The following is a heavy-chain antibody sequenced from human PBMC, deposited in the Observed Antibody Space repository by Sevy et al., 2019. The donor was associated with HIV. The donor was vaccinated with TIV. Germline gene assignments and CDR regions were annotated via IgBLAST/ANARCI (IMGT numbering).Heavy chain of an antibody. J-gene: IGHJ4*02. CDR2: ISYDGSNK. D-gene: IGHD2-2*02. V-gene: IGHV3-30*04. CDR1: GFTFSSYA. Sequence: GGSLRLSCAASGFTFSSYAMHWVRQAPGKGLEWVAVISYDGSNKYYADSVKGRFTISRDNSKNTLYLQMNSLRAEDTAVYYCARDVGIVVVPAAIGYFEYWGQGTLATVSS. CDR3: ARDVGIVVVPAAIGYFEY.